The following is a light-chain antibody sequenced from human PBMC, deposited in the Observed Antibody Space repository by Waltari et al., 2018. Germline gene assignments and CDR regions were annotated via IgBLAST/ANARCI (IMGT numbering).Light chain of an antibody. CDR1: QDISTW. J-gene: IGKJ1*01. CDR3: QQSNSFPPT. V-gene: IGKV1-12*01. Sequence: DIHMTQSPSFVSPSVGARVTITRRASQDISTWLAWYQQKPGKAPNLLLYAESALQCGVPARFSGSGSGTDFTLTHSGRQPEDFATYCCQQSNSFPPTFGQGTRVEV. CDR2: AES.